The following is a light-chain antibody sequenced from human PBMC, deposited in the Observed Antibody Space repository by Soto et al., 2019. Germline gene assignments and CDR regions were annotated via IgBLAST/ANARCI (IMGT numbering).Light chain of an antibody. J-gene: IGKJ1*01. Sequence: DIQMTQSPSTLSASVGARVTITCRASQSISSWLAWYQQKPGKAPNLLIYKASSLESGVPSRFNGSGSGTEFTLTISSLQPDDFATYYCQQYNSYSMWTFGQGTKVEIK. CDR3: QQYNSYSMWT. CDR1: QSISSW. V-gene: IGKV1-5*03. CDR2: KAS.